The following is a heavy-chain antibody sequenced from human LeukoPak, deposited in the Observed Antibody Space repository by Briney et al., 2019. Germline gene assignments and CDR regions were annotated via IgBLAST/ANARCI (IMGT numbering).Heavy chain of an antibody. CDR3: ARAAAGTGVNYYYYGMDV. CDR1: GFTFSSYG. CDR2: IWYDGSNK. J-gene: IGHJ6*02. Sequence: PGGSLRLSCAASGFTFSSYGMHWVRQAPGKGLEWVAVIWYDGSNKYYADSVKGRFTISRDNSKNPLYLQMNSLRAEDTAVYYCARAAAGTGVNYYYYGMDVWGQGTTVTVSS. V-gene: IGHV3-33*01. D-gene: IGHD6-13*01.